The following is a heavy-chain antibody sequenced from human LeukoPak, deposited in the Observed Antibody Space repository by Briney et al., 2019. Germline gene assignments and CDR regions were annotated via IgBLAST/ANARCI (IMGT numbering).Heavy chain of an antibody. CDR2: IYYSGST. CDR3: ARRQSYCSSTSCYRAFDI. CDR1: GGSISSRSYY. D-gene: IGHD2-2*01. V-gene: IGHV4-39*01. Sequence: PLETLSLTCTVSGGSISSRSYYWVWIRQPPGKGLQWIGSIYYSGSTYYNPSLKSRVTISVDTSRNQFSLKLSSVTAADTAVYYCARRQSYCSSTSCYRAFDIWGQGTMVTVSS. J-gene: IGHJ3*02.